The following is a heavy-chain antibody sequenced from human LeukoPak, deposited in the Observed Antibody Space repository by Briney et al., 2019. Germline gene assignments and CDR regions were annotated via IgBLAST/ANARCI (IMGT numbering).Heavy chain of an antibody. CDR3: TGGSYSRYFDY. CDR2: IYYSGST. V-gene: IGHV4-30-4*08. Sequence: SQTLSLTCTVSGGSISSGDYYWSWIRQPPGKGLEWIGYIYYSGSTYYNPSLKSRVTISVDTSKNQFSLKLSSVTAADMVVYYCTGGSYSRYFDYWGQGTLVTVSS. D-gene: IGHD1-26*01. J-gene: IGHJ4*02. CDR1: GGSISSGDYY.